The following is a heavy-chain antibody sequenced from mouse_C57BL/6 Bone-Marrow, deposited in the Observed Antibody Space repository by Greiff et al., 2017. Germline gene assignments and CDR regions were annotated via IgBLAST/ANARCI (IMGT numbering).Heavy chain of an antibody. CDR3: ARRGSSDLDY. CDR1: GYTFTDYY. Sequence: VQLQQSGPVLVKPGASVKMSCKASGYTFTDYYMNWVKQSHGKSLEWIGVINPYNGGTSYNQKFKGKATLTVDKSSSTAYMELNSLTSEDSAVXYCARRGSSDLDYWGQGTTLTVAS. CDR2: INPYNGGT. D-gene: IGHD3-2*02. J-gene: IGHJ2*01. V-gene: IGHV1-19*01.